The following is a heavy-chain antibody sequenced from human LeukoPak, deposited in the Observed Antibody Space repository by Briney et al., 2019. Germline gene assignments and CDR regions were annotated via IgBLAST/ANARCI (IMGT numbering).Heavy chain of an antibody. CDR2: IIPILGIA. V-gene: IGHV1-69*02. Sequence: ASVKLSCKSAGGTFSSYTISWVRQAPGQGLEWMGRIIPILGIANYAQKFQGRVTITADKSTSTAYMELSRLRSEDTAVYYCAGSEYPNGGLNWFDPWGQGTLVTVSS. CDR1: GGTFSSYT. J-gene: IGHJ5*02. D-gene: IGHD2-2*02. CDR3: AGSEYPNGGLNWFDP.